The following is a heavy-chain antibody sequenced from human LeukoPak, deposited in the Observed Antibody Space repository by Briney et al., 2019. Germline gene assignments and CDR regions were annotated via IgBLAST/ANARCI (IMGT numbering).Heavy chain of an antibody. D-gene: IGHD6-19*01. Sequence: EGSLRLSCAASGFTFSSYGMHWVRQAPGKGLEWVAFIRYDGSNKYYADSVKGRFTISRDNSKNTLYLQMNSLRAEDTAVYYCASGRNVTEAGRLNWFDPWGQGTLVTVSS. CDR3: ASGRNVTEAGRLNWFDP. CDR1: GFTFSSYG. J-gene: IGHJ5*02. CDR2: IRYDGSNK. V-gene: IGHV3-30*02.